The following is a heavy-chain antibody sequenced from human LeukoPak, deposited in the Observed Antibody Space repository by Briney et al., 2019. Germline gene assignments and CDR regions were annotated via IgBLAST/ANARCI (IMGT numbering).Heavy chain of an antibody. J-gene: IGHJ4*02. V-gene: IGHV3-23*01. Sequence: SGGSLRLSCAASKFSFSSYAMTWVREAPGKGLEWVSSISASGRNTYYADSVKGRFIISRDNSKNMLYLQMSSLGVDDTAVYYCAKIPDVSDYWGQGTLVTVSS. CDR1: KFSFSSYA. CDR3: AKIPDVSDY. CDR2: ISASGRNT.